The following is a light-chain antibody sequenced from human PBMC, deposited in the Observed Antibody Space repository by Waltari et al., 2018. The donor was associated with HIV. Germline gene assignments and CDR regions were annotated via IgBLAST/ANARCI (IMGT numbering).Light chain of an antibody. CDR3: CSYTGTYTFV. V-gene: IGLV2-11*01. CDR1: SIDVGGYNY. CDR2: EVN. J-gene: IGLJ2*01. Sequence: QSALTQPRSVSGSPGQSVTISCRGASIDVGGYNYVSWYKQRPGKAPKVMMYEVNKRPSGVPDRFSGSKSGNTASLTISGLQAEDEADYYCCSYTGTYTFVFGGGTKLTVL.